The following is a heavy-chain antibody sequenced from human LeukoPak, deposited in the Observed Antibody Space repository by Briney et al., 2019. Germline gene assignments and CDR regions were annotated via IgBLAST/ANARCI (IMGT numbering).Heavy chain of an antibody. CDR2: IYYSGST. CDR1: GGSISSYY. Sequence: PSETLSLTCTVSGGSISSYYWSWIRQPPGKGLEWIGYIYYSGSTNYNPSLKSRVTMSVDTSKNQFSLKLSSVTAADTAVYYCARGLGDYVDYWGQGTLVTVSS. J-gene: IGHJ4*02. D-gene: IGHD2-15*01. CDR3: ARGLGDYVDY. V-gene: IGHV4-59*12.